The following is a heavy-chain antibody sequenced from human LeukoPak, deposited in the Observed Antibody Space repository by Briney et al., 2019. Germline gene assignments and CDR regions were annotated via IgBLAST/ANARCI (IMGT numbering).Heavy chain of an antibody. CDR3: ASQSTPVLPFDI. V-gene: IGHV3-66*04. CDR2: IYSGGTT. CDR1: GFTVSSNY. J-gene: IGHJ3*02. Sequence: PGGSLRLSCAASGFTVSSNYISWVRQVPGKGLEWVSVIYSGGTTYYADSVKGRFTISRDNSKNTLYLQMNSPRAEDTAVYYCASQSTPVLPFDIWGQGTMVTVSS.